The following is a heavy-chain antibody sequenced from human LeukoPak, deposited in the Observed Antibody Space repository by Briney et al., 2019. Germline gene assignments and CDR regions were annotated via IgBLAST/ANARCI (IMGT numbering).Heavy chain of an antibody. CDR1: GGSISSGDYY. Sequence: PSQTLSLTCTVSGGSISSGDYYWSWIRQPPGKGLEWIGYIYYSGSTYYNPSLKSRVTISVDTSKNQFSLKLSSVTAADTAVYYCAGFSINFLTVNSHGRDVWGKGKTLPVSS. V-gene: IGHV4-30-4*01. CDR2: IYYSGST. CDR3: AGFSINFLTVNSHGRDV. J-gene: IGHJ6*04. D-gene: IGHD3/OR15-3a*01.